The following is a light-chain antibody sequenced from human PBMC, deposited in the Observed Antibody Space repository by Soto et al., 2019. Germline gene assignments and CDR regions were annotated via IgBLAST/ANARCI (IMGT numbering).Light chain of an antibody. J-gene: IGKJ5*01. CDR3: QQLNTFPFT. Sequence: AIQLTQSPSSLSASVGDRVSITCRASRGISSALAWYQHKPGKPPKLLIYDASSLQSGVPSRFSGSESGTDCTLTISSLQPDDFAIYYCQQLNTFPFTFGQGTRLEIK. CDR1: RGISSA. V-gene: IGKV1-13*02. CDR2: DAS.